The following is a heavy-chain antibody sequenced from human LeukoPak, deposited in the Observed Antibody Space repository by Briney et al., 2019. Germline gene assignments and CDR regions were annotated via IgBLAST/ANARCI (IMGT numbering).Heavy chain of an antibody. D-gene: IGHD3-16*01. CDR3: AKDGSWGDYQFYFYMDV. Sequence: SGGSLRLSCEASGFTFGSFAMSWVRQAPGNGLEWVSGISGSGYYTYYADSVKGQFTISRDNSKNTLYIEMNSLRAEDTALYFCAKDGSWGDYQFYFYMDVWGKGTTVTVSS. V-gene: IGHV3-23*01. CDR1: GFTFGSFA. CDR2: ISGSGYYT. J-gene: IGHJ6*03.